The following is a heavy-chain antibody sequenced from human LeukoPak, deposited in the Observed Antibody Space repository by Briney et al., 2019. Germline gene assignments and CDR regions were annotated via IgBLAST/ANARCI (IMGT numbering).Heavy chain of an antibody. CDR2: VRYGGST. Sequence: SETLPLSCTVSGGSMSSNTHSWAWIRQPPGKGLEWIGSVRYGGSTYYNPSVNSRVSVSADTSKNHFSLNLTSVTAADTAVYYCARVSDSSWFSIHDAFDIWGQGTMVTVSS. CDR3: ARVSDSSWFSIHDAFDI. V-gene: IGHV4-39*02. CDR1: GGSMSSNTHS. D-gene: IGHD6-13*01. J-gene: IGHJ3*02.